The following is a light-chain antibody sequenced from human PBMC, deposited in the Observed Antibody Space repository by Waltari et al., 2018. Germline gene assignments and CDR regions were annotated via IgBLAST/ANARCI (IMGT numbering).Light chain of an antibody. CDR2: AVS. CDR3: SSYAGSNNFVV. CDR1: SSDVGDYNY. V-gene: IGLV2-8*01. J-gene: IGLJ2*01. Sequence: QSALTQSPSASGSPGQSVTISCTGLSSDVGDYNYVSWYQHHPGKAPKVMIYAVSKRPSGVPDRFSGSKSGNTASLTVSGLQAEDEADYYCSSYAGSNNFVVFGGGTKLTVL.